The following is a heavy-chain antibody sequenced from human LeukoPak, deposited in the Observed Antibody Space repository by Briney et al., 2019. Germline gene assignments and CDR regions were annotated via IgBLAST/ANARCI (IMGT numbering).Heavy chain of an antibody. CDR3: ARGGSLGY. Sequence: WGSLTLTCAASGVTFSSYELNWIRQPPGKGLEWVAKINRSGSTKYYASSENGRFTISRDNAKRTLLLLINGTGVDTTAVYYCARGGSLGYWGQGTLVTVSS. CDR1: GVTFSSYE. V-gene: IGHV3-48*03. CDR2: INRSGSTK. J-gene: IGHJ4*02. D-gene: IGHD6-19*01.